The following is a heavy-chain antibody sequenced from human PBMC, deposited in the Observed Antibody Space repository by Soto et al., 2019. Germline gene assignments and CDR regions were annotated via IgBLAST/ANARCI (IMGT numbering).Heavy chain of an antibody. D-gene: IGHD6-19*01. Sequence: QVQLVESGGGVAPPGRSLRLSCAASGFTFSDHDIHWVRQAPGKGLEWLAVISYDGGVKYYADSVKGRFTLSRDNIKNTLFMQMNSLRPEDTAIYYRARNSGRGTTTLGYFYSHGMDVWGQGTEVTVSS. CDR1: GFTFSDHD. CDR3: ARNSGRGTTTLGYFYSHGMDV. J-gene: IGHJ6*02. CDR2: ISYDGGVK. V-gene: IGHV3-30*03.